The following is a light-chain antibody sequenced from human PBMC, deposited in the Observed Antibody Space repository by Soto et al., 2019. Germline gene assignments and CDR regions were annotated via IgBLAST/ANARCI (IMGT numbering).Light chain of an antibody. V-gene: IGKV3-20*01. CDR3: QQYGGSPRT. J-gene: IGKJ1*01. Sequence: IVLTQSPGTLSLTPGERATLSCTASQTVSRSYLAWYQQKPGQAPRLLIYGASSRATGIPDRFSGSGSGTDFTLTISRLEPEDFAVYYCQQYGGSPRTFGQGTKVDIK. CDR2: GAS. CDR1: QTVSRSY.